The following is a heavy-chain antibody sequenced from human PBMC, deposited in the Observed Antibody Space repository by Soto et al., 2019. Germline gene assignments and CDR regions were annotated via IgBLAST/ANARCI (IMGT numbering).Heavy chain of an antibody. Sequence: QVQLQESGPGLVKPSQTLSLTCTVSGGSISSGGYYWSWIRQHPGKGLEWIGYIYYSGSTYYNPSLTSRVTTPVDTSNNQFSLKLSSVTAADTAVYYWAAYSSSLVRFDYWGQGTLVTVSS. CDR3: AAYSSSLVRFDY. CDR1: GGSISSGGYY. CDR2: IYYSGST. V-gene: IGHV4-31*03. J-gene: IGHJ4*02. D-gene: IGHD6-13*01.